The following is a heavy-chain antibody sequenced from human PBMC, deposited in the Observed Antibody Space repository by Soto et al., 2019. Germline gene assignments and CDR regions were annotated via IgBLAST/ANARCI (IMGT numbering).Heavy chain of an antibody. CDR2: ISNSGGNT. Sequence: GRPNRLSYAASGFTFSTYAMSWTRQAPGKGLEWVSGISNSGGNTYYADSVKGRFAISRDNSKTTLYLQMNTLRLDDTAVYHYARGPGSLGSWGQGILVTVSS. D-gene: IGHD6-13*01. CDR1: GFTFSTYA. CDR3: ARGPGSLGS. V-gene: IGHV3-23*01. J-gene: IGHJ5*02.